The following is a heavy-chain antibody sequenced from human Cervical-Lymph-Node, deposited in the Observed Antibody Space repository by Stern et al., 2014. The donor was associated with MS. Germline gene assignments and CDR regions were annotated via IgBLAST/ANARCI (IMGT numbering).Heavy chain of an antibody. CDR1: GFTFSYHA. D-gene: IGHD5-12*01. CDR3: ARGGAVATSDYYFDY. J-gene: IGHJ4*02. V-gene: IGHV3-30*01. CDR2: ISYDGSDK. Sequence: VQLVESGGGVVQPGRSLRLSCAASGFTFSYHAMHWVRQAPGKGLEWVAVISYDGSDKNDADSVKGRFTISRDNSRNPLYQQMNSLRVDDTALYYCARGGAVATSDYYFDYWGQGTLVTVSS.